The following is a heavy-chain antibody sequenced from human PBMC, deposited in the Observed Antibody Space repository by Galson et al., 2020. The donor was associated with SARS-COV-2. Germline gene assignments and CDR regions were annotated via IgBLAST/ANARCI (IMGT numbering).Heavy chain of an antibody. CDR2: NHHSGST. D-gene: IGHD3-16*01. Sequence: SETLSLTCAVYGYSISSGYFWGWIRQPPGKRLEWIGSNHHSGSTYYNSSLKSRVTISVDTSKIQFSLKLGSVTAVDTAVYYGASHLCSGVITSWDYWGQGTLVTVSS. V-gene: IGHV4-38-2*01. J-gene: IGHJ4*02. CDR1: GYSISSGYF. CDR3: ASHLCSGVITSWDY.